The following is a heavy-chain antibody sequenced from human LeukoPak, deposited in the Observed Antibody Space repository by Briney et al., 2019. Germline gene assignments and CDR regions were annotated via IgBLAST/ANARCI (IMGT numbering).Heavy chain of an antibody. V-gene: IGHV3-48*03. CDR1: GFTFTSYE. CDR2: ISSSGSTI. J-gene: IGHJ6*04. D-gene: IGHD3-10*02. Sequence: GGSLRLSCAASGFTFTSYEMNWVRQAPGKGLRGCSYISSSGSTIYYADSVKGRFTISRDNAKNSLYLQMNSLRAEDTAVYYCAELGITMIGGVWGKGTTVTISS. CDR3: AELGITMIGGV.